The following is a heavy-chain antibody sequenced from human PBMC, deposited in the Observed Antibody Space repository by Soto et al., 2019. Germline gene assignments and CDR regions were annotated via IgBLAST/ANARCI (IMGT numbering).Heavy chain of an antibody. CDR1: GFTFSTYA. V-gene: IGHV3-23*01. D-gene: IGHD1-7*01. Sequence: GGSLRLSCAASGFTFSTYALTWVRQAPGKGLEWVSSISGSGGHTYYGDTVKGRFTISRDNSEDTLYLQMNSLRAEDKATYYCAKFFAQTTPHFDNWGQGTRVTVSS. CDR3: AKFFAQTTPHFDN. CDR2: ISGSGGHT. J-gene: IGHJ4*02.